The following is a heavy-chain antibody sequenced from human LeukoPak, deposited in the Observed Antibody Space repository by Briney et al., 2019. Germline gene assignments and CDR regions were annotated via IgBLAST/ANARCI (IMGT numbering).Heavy chain of an antibody. V-gene: IGHV4-34*01. CDR3: ARRRSGDFWSGYSHRRIYFDY. CDR1: GGSFSGYY. CDR2: INHSGST. Sequence: SETLSLTCAVYGGSFSGYYWSWIRQPPGKGLEWIGEINHSGSTNYNPSLKSRVTISVDTSKNQFSLKLSSVTAADTAVYYCARRRSGDFWSGYSHRRIYFDYWGQGTLVTVSS. D-gene: IGHD3-3*01. J-gene: IGHJ4*02.